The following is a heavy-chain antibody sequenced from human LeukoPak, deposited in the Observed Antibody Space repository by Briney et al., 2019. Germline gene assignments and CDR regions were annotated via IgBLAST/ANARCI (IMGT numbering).Heavy chain of an antibody. Sequence: SETLSLTCAVYGGSFSGYYWSWIRQPPGKGLEWIGEINHSGSTNYNPSLKGRVTISVDTSKNQFSLKLSSVTAADTAVYYCARGGKRYFDWLFQAFDYWGQGTLVTVSS. J-gene: IGHJ4*02. CDR1: GGSFSGYY. CDR3: ARGGKRYFDWLFQAFDY. V-gene: IGHV4-34*01. D-gene: IGHD3-9*01. CDR2: INHSGST.